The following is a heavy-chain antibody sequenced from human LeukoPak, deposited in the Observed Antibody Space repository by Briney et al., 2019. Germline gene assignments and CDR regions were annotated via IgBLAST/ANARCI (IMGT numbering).Heavy chain of an antibody. CDR1: GFTFRSYA. Sequence: GGSLRLSWSASGFTFRSYAMSGVREAPGKGVEWVSAISVSGGSTYYAGSVKGGFTISRDNSKNTLYLQMNSRRAEDRAGYYCAKTGTIFAWLYDHWGQGPLVPVSS. V-gene: IGHV3-23*01. CDR3: AKTGTIFAWLYDH. CDR2: ISVSGGST. D-gene: IGHD3-9*01. J-gene: IGHJ4*02.